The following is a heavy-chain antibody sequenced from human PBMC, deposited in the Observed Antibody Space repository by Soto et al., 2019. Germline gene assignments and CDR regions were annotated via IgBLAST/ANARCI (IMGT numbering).Heavy chain of an antibody. Sequence: QVQLVESGGCVVQPGRSLRLSCAASGFTFSSYGMHWVRQAPGKGLEWVAVISYDGSNKYYADSVKGRFTISRDNSKNTLYLQMYSLRAEDTAVYYCAKGRAPHTCPSDWGQGTLVTVSS. CDR1: GFTFSSYG. CDR3: AKGRAPHTCPSD. CDR2: ISYDGSNK. V-gene: IGHV3-30*18. J-gene: IGHJ4*02. D-gene: IGHD2-2*02.